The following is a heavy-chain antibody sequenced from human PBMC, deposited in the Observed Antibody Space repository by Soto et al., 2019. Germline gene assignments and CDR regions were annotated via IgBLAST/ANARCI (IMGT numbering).Heavy chain of an antibody. CDR3: ASRVRIDAFDI. Sequence: SETLSLTCAVSGGSISSGGYTWSWIRQPPGKGLEWIGYIYHSGSPYYNPSLKSRVTISVDRSKNQFSLKLSSVTAADTAVYYCASRVRIDAFDIWGQGTMVT. D-gene: IGHD1-1*01. J-gene: IGHJ3*02. CDR1: GGSISSGGYT. V-gene: IGHV4-30-2*01. CDR2: IYHSGSP.